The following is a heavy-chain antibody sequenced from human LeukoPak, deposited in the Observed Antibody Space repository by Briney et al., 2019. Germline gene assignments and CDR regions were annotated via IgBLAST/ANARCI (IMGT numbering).Heavy chain of an antibody. CDR3: ARTTYSSSWTDAFDI. D-gene: IGHD6-13*01. CDR2: ISWNSGNV. V-gene: IGHV3-9*01. J-gene: IGHJ3*02. CDR1: GFPFKNYA. Sequence: GGSLRLSCAASGFPFKNYAMHWVRQAPGKGLEWVSSISWNSGNVDYADSVKGRFTLSRDNAKNSLYLQMSSLRAEDTAVYYCARTTYSSSWTDAFDIWGQGTMVTVSS.